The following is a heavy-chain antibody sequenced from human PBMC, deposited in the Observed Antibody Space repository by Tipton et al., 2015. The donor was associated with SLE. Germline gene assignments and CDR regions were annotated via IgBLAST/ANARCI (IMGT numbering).Heavy chain of an antibody. D-gene: IGHD1-1*01. CDR3: ARGTRGDPGLDC. Sequence: SLRLSCAASGFTFSTYWMNWVRQTPAKGLEWVASISQDASEIFYVDSVKGRFVVSRDNAENSVFLQINSLRAEDTAVYYCARGTRGDPGLDCWGQGPLVTVSS. J-gene: IGHJ4*02. V-gene: IGHV3-7*01. CDR1: GFTFSTYW. CDR2: ISQDASEI.